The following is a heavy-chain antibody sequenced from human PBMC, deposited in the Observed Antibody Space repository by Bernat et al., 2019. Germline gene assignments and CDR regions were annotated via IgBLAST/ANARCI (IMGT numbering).Heavy chain of an antibody. CDR1: GFTFSSYG. D-gene: IGHD5-24*01. V-gene: IGHV3-33*01. CDR2: LWYDGSNK. CDR3: ARGQRWLQPDAFDI. J-gene: IGHJ3*02. Sequence: QVQLVESGGGVVQPGRSLRLSCAASGFTFSSYGMHWVRQAPGKGLEWVAVLWYDGSNKYYADSVKGRFTISRDNSKNTLYLQMNSLRAEDTAVYYCARGQRWLQPDAFDIWGQGTMVTVSS.